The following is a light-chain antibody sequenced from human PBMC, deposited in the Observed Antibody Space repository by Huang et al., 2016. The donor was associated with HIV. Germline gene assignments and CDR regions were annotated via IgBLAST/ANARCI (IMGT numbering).Light chain of an antibody. Sequence: DIQVTQSPSSLSASVGDRVTLTCQASQDITNYLNWYQQTPGKAPKLLISYASNLSAGVPSRFSGTRSGTDFTLTSTSLQPEDIATYYCQQYDTLPYTFGQGTKLEI. CDR3: QQYDTLPYT. CDR1: QDITNY. CDR2: YAS. J-gene: IGKJ2*01. V-gene: IGKV1-33*01.